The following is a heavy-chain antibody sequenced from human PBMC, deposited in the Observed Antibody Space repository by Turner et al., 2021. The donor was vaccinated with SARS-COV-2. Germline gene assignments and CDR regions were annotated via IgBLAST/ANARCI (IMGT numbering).Heavy chain of an antibody. CDR2: ISSSSSYI. V-gene: IGHV3-21*01. CDR1: GFTFSSYS. D-gene: IGHD3-9*01. J-gene: IGHJ6*02. CDR3: ARESEGRYFPWDYYYGMDV. Sequence: EVQLVESGGGLVKPGGSLRLSCAASGFTFSSYSMNWVRQAPGKGLEWVSSISSSSSYIYYADSVKGRFTIARDNAKNSLYLQMNSLRAEDTAVYYCARESEGRYFPWDYYYGMDVWGQGTTVTVSS.